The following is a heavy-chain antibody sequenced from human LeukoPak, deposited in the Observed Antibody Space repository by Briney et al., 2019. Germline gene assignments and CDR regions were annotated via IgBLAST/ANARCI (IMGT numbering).Heavy chain of an antibody. CDR3: ARQAAAGNKDAFDI. CDR2: IIPIFGTA. Sequence: GASVKVSCKASGGTFSSYAISWVRQAPGQGLEWMGGIIPIFGTANYAQKFQGRVTITADKSTSTAYMELSSLKASDTAMYYCARQAAAGNKDAFDIWGQGTMVTVSS. J-gene: IGHJ3*02. V-gene: IGHV1-69*06. CDR1: GGTFSSYA. D-gene: IGHD6-13*01.